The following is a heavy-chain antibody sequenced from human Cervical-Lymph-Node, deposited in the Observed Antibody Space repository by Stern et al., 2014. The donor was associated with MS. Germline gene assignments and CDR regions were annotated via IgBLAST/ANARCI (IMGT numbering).Heavy chain of an antibody. V-gene: IGHV4-39*01. J-gene: IGHJ5*01. D-gene: IGHD2-8*01. CDR3: ARHLLMGLAGHNYFDS. CDR1: GGAMSNSHY. Sequence: QVQLQESGPGLVKGLETQSLTGTVSGGAMSNSHYWAWIRQSPGKELEWXGRVSLGGGGYYNPSLKSQVDIAVDAYMRQFSLRLWSVTADDTAVYYCARHLLMGLAGHNYFDSWGQGTLLTVSS. CDR2: VSLGGGG.